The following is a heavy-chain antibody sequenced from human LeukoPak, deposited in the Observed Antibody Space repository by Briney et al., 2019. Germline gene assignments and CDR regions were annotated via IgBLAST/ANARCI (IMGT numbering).Heavy chain of an antibody. Sequence: ASVKVSCKASGYTFTGYYIHWVRQAPGQGLEWMGWINCNTGDTNYAQKFQGRVTMTRDTSIKTAYMELSRLTSDDTAVYYCARGGGSYFDAFDIWGQGTMVTVSS. CDR3: ARGGGSYFDAFDI. CDR2: INCNTGDT. D-gene: IGHD1-26*01. V-gene: IGHV1-2*02. CDR1: GYTFTGYY. J-gene: IGHJ3*02.